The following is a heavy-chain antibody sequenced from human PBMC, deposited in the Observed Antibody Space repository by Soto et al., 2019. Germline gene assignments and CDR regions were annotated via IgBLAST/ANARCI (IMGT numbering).Heavy chain of an antibody. Sequence: GGALRLSCAASGFTFSSYSMIWVRQAPGKGLEWVSYISTSSSTIYYADSVKGQFTISRDNAKNSLYLQMNSLRAEDTAVYFCARDYGDFAFDYWGQGNLVTVSS. CDR3: ARDYGDFAFDY. D-gene: IGHD4-17*01. CDR2: ISTSSSTI. CDR1: GFTFSSYS. J-gene: IGHJ4*02. V-gene: IGHV3-48*01.